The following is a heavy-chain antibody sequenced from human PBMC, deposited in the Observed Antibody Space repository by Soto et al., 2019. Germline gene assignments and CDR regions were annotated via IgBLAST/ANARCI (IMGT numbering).Heavy chain of an antibody. CDR3: AREPYSSSRTPTGWFDP. D-gene: IGHD6-13*01. CDR2: IYYSGST. Sequence: QVQLQESGPGLVKPSETLSLTCTVSGGSISSYYWSWIRQPPGKGLEWIGYIYYSGSTNYNHSLKSRLTISVDTSKNQFALKLSSVTAADTAVYYCAREPYSSSRTPTGWFDPWGQGTLVTVSS. CDR1: GGSISSYY. V-gene: IGHV4-59*01. J-gene: IGHJ5*02.